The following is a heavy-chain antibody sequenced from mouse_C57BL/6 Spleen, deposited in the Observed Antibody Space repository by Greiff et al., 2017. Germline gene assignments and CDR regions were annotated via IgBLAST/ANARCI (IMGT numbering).Heavy chain of an antibody. CDR2: ISGGGGNT. J-gene: IGHJ2*01. Sequence: EVHLVESGGGLVKPGGSLKLSCAASGFTFSSYTMSWVRQTPEKRLEWVATISGGGGNTYYPDSVKGLFTISRDNAKNTLYLQMSSLRSEDTALYYCARHGNSFDYWGQGTTLTVSS. D-gene: IGHD2-1*01. CDR3: ARHGNSFDY. CDR1: GFTFSSYT. V-gene: IGHV5-9*01.